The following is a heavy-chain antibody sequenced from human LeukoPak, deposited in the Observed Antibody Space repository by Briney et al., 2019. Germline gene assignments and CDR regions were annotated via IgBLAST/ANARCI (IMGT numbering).Heavy chain of an antibody. CDR3: ARADFYYYYMDV. V-gene: IGHV3-48*03. D-gene: IGHD3-3*01. CDR1: GFTFSSYE. CDR2: ISSRGSTI. J-gene: IGHJ6*03. Sequence: GGSLRLSCAASGFTFSSYEMNWVRQAPGKGLEWVSYISSRGSTIYYADSVKGRFTISRDNAKNSLYLQMNSLRAEDTALYYCARADFYYYYMDVWGKGTTVTISS.